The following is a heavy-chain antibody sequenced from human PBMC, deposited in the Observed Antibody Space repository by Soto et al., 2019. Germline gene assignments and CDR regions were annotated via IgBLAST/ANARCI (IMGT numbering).Heavy chain of an antibody. D-gene: IGHD5-12*01. CDR1: GYTFTGYY. CDR2: INPNSGGT. Sequence: ASVKVSCKASGYTFTGYYMHWVRQAPGQGLEWMGWINPNSGGTNYAQKFQGWVTMTRDTSISTAYMELSRLRSDDTAVYYCALSAYSGYGPGYLDYWGQGTLVTVSS. J-gene: IGHJ4*02. CDR3: ALSAYSGYGPGYLDY. V-gene: IGHV1-2*04.